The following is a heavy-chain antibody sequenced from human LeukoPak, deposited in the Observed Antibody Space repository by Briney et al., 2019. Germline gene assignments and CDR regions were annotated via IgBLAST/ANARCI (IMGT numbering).Heavy chain of an antibody. CDR3: AREGCSGGSCYPH. CDR2: IKQDGSEK. V-gene: IGHV3-7*01. J-gene: IGHJ4*02. Sequence: PGGSLRLSCAASGFTFSSYWMSWVRQAPGKGLEWVANIKQDGSEKYYVDSVKGRFTISRDNAKNSLYLQMNSLRAEDTAVYYCAREGCSGGSCYPHWGQGTLVTVSS. D-gene: IGHD2-15*01. CDR1: GFTFSSYW.